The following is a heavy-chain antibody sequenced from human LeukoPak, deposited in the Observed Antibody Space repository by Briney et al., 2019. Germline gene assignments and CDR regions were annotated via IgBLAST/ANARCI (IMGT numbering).Heavy chain of an antibody. J-gene: IGHJ4*02. D-gene: IGHD2-15*01. CDR2: IRYDGSNK. V-gene: IGHV3-30*02. CDR3: AKDRGCSGGSCYRWY. CDR1: GFTISSYG. Sequence: PGGSLRLSCAASGFTISSYGMHWVRQAPGKGLEWVAFIRYDGSNKYYADSVKGRFTISRDNSKNTLYLQVNSLRAEDTAVYYCAKDRGCSGGSCYRWYWGKGTLVTVSS.